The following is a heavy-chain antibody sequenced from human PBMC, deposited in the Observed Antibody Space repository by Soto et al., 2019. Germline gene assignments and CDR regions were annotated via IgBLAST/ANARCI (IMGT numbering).Heavy chain of an antibody. CDR1: GYSFSTYG. Sequence: QVQLVQSGAEVRKPGASVKVSCKASGYSFSTYGISWGRQAPGQGLEWMGWMSAYNGNTNHEQKFQGRVAMTTDTSTRIAYMDLSSLRSDDTAVYYCARGGTGAHSTGRYDYWGQGTLVTVSS. J-gene: IGHJ4*02. V-gene: IGHV1-18*01. D-gene: IGHD6-19*01. CDR2: MSAYNGNT. CDR3: ARGGTGAHSTGRYDY.